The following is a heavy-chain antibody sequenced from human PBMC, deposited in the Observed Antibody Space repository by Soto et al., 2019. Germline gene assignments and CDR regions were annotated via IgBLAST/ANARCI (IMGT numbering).Heavy chain of an antibody. D-gene: IGHD3-9*01. V-gene: IGHV3-30-3*01. CDR3: ARGHPYYDILTGYLRGHYFDY. CDR1: GFTFSSYA. CDR2: ISYDGSNK. Sequence: QVQLVESGGGVVQPGRSLRLSCAASGFTFSSYAMHWVRQAPGKGLEWVAVISYDGSNKYYADSVKGRFTISRDNSKNTLYLQMNSLRAEDTAVYYCARGHPYYDILTGYLRGHYFDYWCQGTLVTVSS. J-gene: IGHJ4*02.